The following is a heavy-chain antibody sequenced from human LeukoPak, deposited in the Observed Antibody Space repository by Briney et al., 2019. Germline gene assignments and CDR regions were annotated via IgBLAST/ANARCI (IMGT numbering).Heavy chain of an antibody. CDR3: ARDPNSAL. Sequence: PSETLSLTCKVSDGSISGYYWSWIRQPAGRGLEWLGRIYTSGSTNYNPSLKSRVTISLDTSKNQFSLKLSSVTAADTAVYYCARDPNSALWGQGTLVTVSS. V-gene: IGHV4-4*07. J-gene: IGHJ4*02. CDR2: IYTSGST. CDR1: DGSISGYY. D-gene: IGHD4-23*01.